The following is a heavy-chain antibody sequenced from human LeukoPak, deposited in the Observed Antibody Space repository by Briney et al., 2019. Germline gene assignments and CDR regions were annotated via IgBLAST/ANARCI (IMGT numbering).Heavy chain of an antibody. J-gene: IGHJ4*02. Sequence: ASVKVSCKASGYTLTSYGISWVRQAPGQGLEWMGWISAYNGNTNYAQKLQGRVTMTTDTSTSTAYMELRSLRSDDTAVYYCARCYGSGSYCHFDYWGQGTLVTVSS. V-gene: IGHV1-18*01. CDR3: ARCYGSGSYCHFDY. CDR2: ISAYNGNT. CDR1: GYTLTSYG. D-gene: IGHD3-10*01.